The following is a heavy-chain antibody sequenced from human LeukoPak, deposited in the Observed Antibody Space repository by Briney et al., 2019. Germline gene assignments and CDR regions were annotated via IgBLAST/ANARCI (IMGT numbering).Heavy chain of an antibody. J-gene: IGHJ6*02. V-gene: IGHV3-7*01. Sequence: GGSLRLSCAASGFTFSNFWMTWVRQTPGKGLESVANINPEGTATSYLDSVKGRFTISRDNAKNSLYLQMVSLRAEDTAVYYCARDKPQSCSGGSCYSFYYYYGMDVRGQGTTVTVSS. CDR1: GFTFSNFW. CDR2: INPEGTAT. CDR3: ARDKPQSCSGGSCYSFYYYYGMDV. D-gene: IGHD2-15*01.